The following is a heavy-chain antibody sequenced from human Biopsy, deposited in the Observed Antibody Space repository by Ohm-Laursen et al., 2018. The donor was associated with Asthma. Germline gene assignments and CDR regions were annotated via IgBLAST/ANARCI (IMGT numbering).Heavy chain of an antibody. J-gene: IGHJ3*02. CDR1: GYTFTSTVYG. CDR3: ARGFGYDILTGWDAFDI. V-gene: IGHV1-18*01. Sequence: ASVKVSCKASGYTFTSTVYGISWVRQAPGQGLEWMGWIRPHTGDTNYAQMLRGRVTMTRNTSISTAYMELSSLRSEDTAVYYCARGFGYDILTGWDAFDIWGQGTMVTVSS. D-gene: IGHD3-9*01. CDR2: IRPHTGDT.